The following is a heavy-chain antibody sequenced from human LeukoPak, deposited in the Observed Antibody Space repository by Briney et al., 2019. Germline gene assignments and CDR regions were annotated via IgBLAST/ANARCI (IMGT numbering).Heavy chain of an antibody. V-gene: IGHV3-30-3*01. D-gene: IGHD2-15*01. Sequence: GGSLRLSCADSGFTFSNYAMHWVRQTPGKGLEWVAVISYDGSTKYYADSVKGRFIISRDNSKNTLYLQMNTLRPEDTAVYYCARESCSGGSCTYDPFDIWGHGTMVTVST. CDR2: ISYDGSTK. J-gene: IGHJ3*02. CDR1: GFTFSNYA. CDR3: ARESCSGGSCTYDPFDI.